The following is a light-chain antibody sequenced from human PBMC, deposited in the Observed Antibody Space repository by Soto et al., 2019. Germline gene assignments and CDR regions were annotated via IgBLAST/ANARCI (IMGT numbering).Light chain of an antibody. V-gene: IGKV3-15*01. CDR3: QQYNNWPPTWT. Sequence: IVMTQSPATLSVSPWERATLSCTASQRVSSKLAWYQQKPGQAPRLLIYGASTRATGIPARFSGSGSGTEFTLTISSLQSEDFAVYYCQQYNNWPPTWTFGQGTKVEIK. J-gene: IGKJ1*01. CDR2: GAS. CDR1: QRVSSK.